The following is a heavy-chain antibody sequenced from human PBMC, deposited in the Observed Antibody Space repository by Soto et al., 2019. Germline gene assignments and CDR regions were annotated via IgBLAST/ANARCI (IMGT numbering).Heavy chain of an antibody. J-gene: IGHJ6*02. Sequence: GSLRLSCAASGFTCSSYWMHWVRQAPGKGLVWVSRINSDGSSTSYADSVKGRFTISRDNAKNTLYLQMNSLRAEDTAVYYCARDSPSTIFGVVYPGAYGMDVWGQGTTVTVSS. D-gene: IGHD3-3*01. CDR3: ARDSPSTIFGVVYPGAYGMDV. CDR2: INSDGSST. CDR1: GFTCSSYW. V-gene: IGHV3-74*01.